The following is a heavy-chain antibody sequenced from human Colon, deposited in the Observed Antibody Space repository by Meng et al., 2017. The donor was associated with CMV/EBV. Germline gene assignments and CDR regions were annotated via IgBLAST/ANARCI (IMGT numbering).Heavy chain of an antibody. V-gene: IGHV1-2*02. J-gene: IGHJ5*02. CDR3: ARVKCGTTSCSQGLDP. Sequence: YTVTDYYLHWVRQAPGQGLEWMGWINPNGGGTDYAQTFQGRVTMTRDTSTTTAYLEVNRLTSDDTATYYCARVKCGTTSCSQGLDPWGQGTLVTVSS. CDR1: YTVTDYY. CDR2: INPNGGGT. D-gene: IGHD1-7*01.